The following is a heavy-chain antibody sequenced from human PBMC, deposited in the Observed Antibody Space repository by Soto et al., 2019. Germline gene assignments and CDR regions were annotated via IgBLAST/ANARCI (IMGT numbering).Heavy chain of an antibody. D-gene: IGHD2-2*01. J-gene: IGHJ5*02. CDR3: ARVPDR. CDR1: GGSISSDGYS. CDR2: IYHSGST. V-gene: IGHV4-30-2*01. Sequence: SETLSLTCAVSGGSISSDGYSWSWIRQPPGKGLEWIGYIYHSGSTYYNPSLKSRVTISVDRSKNQFSLKLSSVTAADTAVYYCARVPDRWGQGSLVTVSA.